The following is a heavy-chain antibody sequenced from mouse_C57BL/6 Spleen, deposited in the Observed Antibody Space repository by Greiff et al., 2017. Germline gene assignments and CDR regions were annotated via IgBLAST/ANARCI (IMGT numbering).Heavy chain of an antibody. CDR1: GFNIKDYY. D-gene: IGHD1-1*01. CDR2: IDPEDGET. Sequence: VQLKESGAELVKPGASVTLSCTASGFNIKDYYMHWVKQRTEQGLEWIGRIDPEDGETKYAPKFQGKATITADTSSTTAYQQLSSLTSEDTAVYYCAIVITTVVAHFDYWGQGTTLTVSS. CDR3: AIVITTVVAHFDY. V-gene: IGHV14-2*01. J-gene: IGHJ2*01.